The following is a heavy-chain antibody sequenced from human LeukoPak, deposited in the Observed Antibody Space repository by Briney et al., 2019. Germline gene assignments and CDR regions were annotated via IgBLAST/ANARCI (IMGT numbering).Heavy chain of an antibody. J-gene: IGHJ6*02. D-gene: IGHD1-26*01. CDR2: ISNGGDTL. Sequence: GGSLRLSCAASGFTFSSYAMNWVRQAPGKGLEWVSYISNGGDTLHYADSVKGRFTISRDNAKNSLHLQMNSLRAEDTAVYYCARDLSGSYSYYYYGLDVWGQGTLVTVS. CDR3: ARDLSGSYSYYYYGLDV. CDR1: GFTFSSYA. V-gene: IGHV3-48*04.